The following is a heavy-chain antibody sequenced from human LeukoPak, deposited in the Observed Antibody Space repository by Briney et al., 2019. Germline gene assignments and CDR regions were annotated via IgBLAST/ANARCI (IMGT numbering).Heavy chain of an antibody. CDR1: GGSISGYH. CDR2: IYYSGSS. Sequence: SETLSLTCNVSGGSISGYHWSWIRQPPGKGLEWLGYIYYSGSSNYNPSLKSRVTMSVDTSKNQFSLKLSSVTAADTAVYYCARDFSLWSGYSYDYYYMDVWGKGTTVTVSS. V-gene: IGHV4-59*12. CDR3: ARDFSLWSGYSYDYYYMDV. J-gene: IGHJ6*03. D-gene: IGHD3-3*01.